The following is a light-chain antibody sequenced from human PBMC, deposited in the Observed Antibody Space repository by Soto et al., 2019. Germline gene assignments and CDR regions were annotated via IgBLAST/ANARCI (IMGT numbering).Light chain of an antibody. CDR3: QQYGRSPPYI. Sequence: EIVLTQSPGTLSLSPGERATLSCRASQSVSSTYLAWYQQKPGQAPRLLIYGASRRTTGIPDRFSGSGSGTDFTLTISRLEPQDFAVYCWQQYGRSPPYILGQGTKLEIK. V-gene: IGKV3-20*01. CDR2: GAS. CDR1: QSVSSTY. J-gene: IGKJ2*01.